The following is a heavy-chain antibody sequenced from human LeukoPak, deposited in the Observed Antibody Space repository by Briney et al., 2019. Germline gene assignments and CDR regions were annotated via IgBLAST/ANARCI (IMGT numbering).Heavy chain of an antibody. J-gene: IGHJ6*03. CDR2: ISGSGGST. CDR3: AKDSKIVGATFRSYHYMDV. V-gene: IGHV3-23*01. CDR1: GFIFSSYG. D-gene: IGHD1-26*01. Sequence: GGTLRLSCAASGFIFSSYGMSWVRQAPGKGLEWVSAISGSGGSTYYADSVKGRFTISRDNSENTLYLQMNSLRAEDTAVYYCAKDSKIVGATFRSYHYMDVWGKGTAVTVSS.